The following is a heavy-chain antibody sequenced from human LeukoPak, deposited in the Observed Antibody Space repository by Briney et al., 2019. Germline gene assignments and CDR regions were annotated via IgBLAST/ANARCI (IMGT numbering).Heavy chain of an antibody. Sequence: MASETLSLTCAVYGVSFSGYYWSWLRQPPGEGLEWVGEINHSGSTNYNPSRKSRVTISVDTSRNQCSLQLSSVTAVYTADDYGARGRSTYYDFWSGYYCNFDYWGQGTMVTVSS. CDR2: INHSGST. CDR3: ARGRSTYYDFWSGYYCNFDY. V-gene: IGHV4-34*01. D-gene: IGHD3-3*01. CDR1: GVSFSGYY. J-gene: IGHJ4*02.